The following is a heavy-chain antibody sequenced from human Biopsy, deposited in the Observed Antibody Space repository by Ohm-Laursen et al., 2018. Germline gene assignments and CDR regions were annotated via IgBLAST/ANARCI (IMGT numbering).Heavy chain of an antibody. CDR1: GFSFADYY. D-gene: IGHD6-13*01. V-gene: IGHV3-11*01. CDR2: ISSSGNTE. J-gene: IGHJ4*02. CDR3: VTEVGGVSSWYNN. Sequence: SLRLSCTANGFSFADYYMSWIRQAPGKGLDWVSYISSSGNTEKYADSVKGRFTISRDNAKQSVHLQMNSLRAEDTAAYYCVTEVGGVSSWYNNWGQGTLVTVSS.